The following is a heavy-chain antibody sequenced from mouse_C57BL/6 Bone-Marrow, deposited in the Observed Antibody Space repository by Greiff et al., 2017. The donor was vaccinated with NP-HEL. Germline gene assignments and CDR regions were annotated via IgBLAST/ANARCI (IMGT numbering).Heavy chain of an antibody. D-gene: IGHD4-1*01. V-gene: IGHV5-9-1*02. CDR3: TRGLTGKAY. CDR2: ISSGGDYI. CDR1: GFTFSSYA. Sequence: EVKLVESGAGLVKPGGSLKLSCAASGFTFSSYAMSWVRQTPEKRLEWVAYISSGGDYIYYADTVKGRFTISRDNARNTLYLQMSSLKSEDTAMYYCTRGLTGKAYWGQGTLVTVSA. J-gene: IGHJ3*01.